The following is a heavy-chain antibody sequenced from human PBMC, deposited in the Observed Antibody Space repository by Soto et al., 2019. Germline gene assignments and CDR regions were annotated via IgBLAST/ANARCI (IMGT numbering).Heavy chain of an antibody. Sequence: QITLKESGPTLVKPTQTLTLTCTLSGFSLSTTGVGVGWIRQPPGKALEWLGLIFWDDDKRYSPSLRSRLTITTATAKNQVVRTMTYMDPVETATSYCVQSRCGGDCPQFYPSPAYSGLDVWGHGTTVTVSS. CDR2: IFWDDDK. V-gene: IGHV2-5*02. CDR3: VQSRCGGDCPQFYPSPAYSGLDV. CDR1: GFSLSTTGVG. J-gene: IGHJ6*02. D-gene: IGHD2-21*01.